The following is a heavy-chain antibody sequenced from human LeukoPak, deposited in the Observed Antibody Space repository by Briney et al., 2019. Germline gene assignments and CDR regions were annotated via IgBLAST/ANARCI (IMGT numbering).Heavy chain of an antibody. CDR2: ISGSGGST. CDR3: AKVGIAAAGPLDY. CDR1: GFTFSSYA. D-gene: IGHD6-13*01. V-gene: IGHV3-23*01. Sequence: PGGSLRLSCAASGFTFSSYAMGWVRQAPGKGLEWVSSISGSGGSTYYADSVKGRFTISRDNSKNTLYLQMNSLRAEDTAVYYCAKVGIAAAGPLDYWGQGTLVTVSS. J-gene: IGHJ4*02.